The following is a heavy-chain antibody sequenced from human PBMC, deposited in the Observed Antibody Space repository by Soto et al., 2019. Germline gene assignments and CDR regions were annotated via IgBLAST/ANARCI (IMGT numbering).Heavy chain of an antibody. CDR2: ISGSGGST. V-gene: IGHV3-23*01. J-gene: IGHJ4*02. CDR3: AKDVAKYCSGGSCPYYFDY. D-gene: IGHD2-15*01. CDR1: GFTFSSYA. Sequence: GGSLRLSCAASGFTFSSYAMSWVRQAPGKGLEWVSAISGSGGSTYYADSVKGRFTISRDNSKNRLYPQMNGLRAEDTAVYYCAKDVAKYCSGGSCPYYFDYWGQGTLVTVSS.